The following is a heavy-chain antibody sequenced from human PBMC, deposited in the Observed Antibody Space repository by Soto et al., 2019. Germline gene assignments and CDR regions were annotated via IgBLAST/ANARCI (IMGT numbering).Heavy chain of an antibody. CDR3: ARDKVVRESVYGMDV. J-gene: IGHJ6*02. D-gene: IGHD2-15*01. Sequence: SETLSLTCTVSGGSISSGDYYWSWIRQPPGKGLEWIGYIYYSGSTYYNPSLKSRVTISVDTSKNQFSLKLSSVTAADTAVYYCARDKVVRESVYGMDVWGQGTTVTVSS. V-gene: IGHV4-30-4*01. CDR2: IYYSGST. CDR1: GGSISSGDYY.